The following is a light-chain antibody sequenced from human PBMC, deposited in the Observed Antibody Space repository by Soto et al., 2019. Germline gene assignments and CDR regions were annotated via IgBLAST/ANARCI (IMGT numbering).Light chain of an antibody. J-gene: IGLJ2*01. V-gene: IGLV3-21*04. CDR1: NIGSKS. CDR3: QVWDSSSDHRDVV. Sequence: SYELTQPPSVSVAPGKTARITCGGNNIGSKSVHWYQQKPGQAPVLVIYYDSDRPSGIPERFSGSNSGNTATLTISRVEAGDEADSSCQVWDSSSDHRDVVFGGGTKLTVL. CDR2: YDS.